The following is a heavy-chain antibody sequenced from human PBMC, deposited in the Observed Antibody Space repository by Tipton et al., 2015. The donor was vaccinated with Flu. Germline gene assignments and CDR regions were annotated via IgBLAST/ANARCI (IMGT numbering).Heavy chain of an antibody. CDR3: ARRDFSNYVSDPKNWFDP. CDR2: VNHYGNT. J-gene: IGHJ5*02. V-gene: IGHV4-38-2*02. CDR1: GDSIRSDYY. Sequence: SLTCMVSGDSIRSDYYWGWIRQPPGRGLEWIASVNHYGNTYHNPSLKSRVTISVDRSRNQFSLKLTSVTAADTAVYYCARRDFSNYVSDPKNWFDPWGHGTLVTVSS. D-gene: IGHD4-11*01.